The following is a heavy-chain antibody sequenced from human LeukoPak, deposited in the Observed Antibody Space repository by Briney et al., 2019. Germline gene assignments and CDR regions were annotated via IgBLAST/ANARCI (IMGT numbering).Heavy chain of an antibody. Sequence: ASVKVSCKASGYTFTSYGISWARQAPGQGLEWMGWISAYNGNTNYAQKLQGRVTMTTDTSTSTAYMELRSLRSDDTAVYYCARHPPYCTNGVCYIADWFDPWGQGTLVTVSS. CDR3: ARHPPYCTNGVCYIADWFDP. CDR2: ISAYNGNT. J-gene: IGHJ5*02. D-gene: IGHD2-8*01. V-gene: IGHV1-18*01. CDR1: GYTFTSYG.